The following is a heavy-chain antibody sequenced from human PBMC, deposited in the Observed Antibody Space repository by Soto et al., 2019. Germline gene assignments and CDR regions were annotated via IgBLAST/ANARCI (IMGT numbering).Heavy chain of an antibody. V-gene: IGHV3-15*07. D-gene: IGHD6-13*01. CDR1: GFTFSNAW. Sequence: GGSLRLSCAAPGFTFSNAWMNWVRQAPGKGLEWVGRIKSKTDGGTTDYAAPVKGRFTISRDDSKNTLYLQMNSLKTEDTAVYYCTTGVAAAGSHEKYFYYYYGMDVWGQGTTVTVSS. CDR3: TTGVAAAGSHEKYFYYYYGMDV. J-gene: IGHJ6*02. CDR2: IKSKTDGGTT.